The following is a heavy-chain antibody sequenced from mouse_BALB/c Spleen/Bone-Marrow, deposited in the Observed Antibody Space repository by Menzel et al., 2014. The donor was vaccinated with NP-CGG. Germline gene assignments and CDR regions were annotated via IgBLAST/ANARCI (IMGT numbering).Heavy chain of an antibody. CDR1: GFGFSSSD. CDR3: ATHYYGRFDY. Sequence: EVQGVESGGGLVKPGGSLKLSCAASGFGFSSSDMSWVRQTPEKRLEWVAYISSGGGSTYYPDTVKGRFTISRDNAKNTLYLQMSSLKCEDTAMYYCATHYYGRFDYWGQGPLSQSPQ. D-gene: IGHD1-2*01. J-gene: IGHJ2*01. V-gene: IGHV5-12-1*01. CDR2: ISSGGGST.